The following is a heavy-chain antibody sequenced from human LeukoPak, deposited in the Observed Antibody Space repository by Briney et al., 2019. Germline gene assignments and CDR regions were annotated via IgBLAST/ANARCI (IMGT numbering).Heavy chain of an antibody. CDR3: ARVPGWGNYYGMDV. CDR2: IYYSGST. CDR1: GGSISSYY. Sequence: SETLSLTRTVSGGSISSYYWSWIRQPPGKGLEWIGYIYYSGSTNYNPSLKSRVTISVDTSKNQFSLKLSSVTAADTAVHYCARVPGWGNYYGMDVWGKGTTVTVSS. J-gene: IGHJ6*04. D-gene: IGHD7-27*01. V-gene: IGHV4-59*01.